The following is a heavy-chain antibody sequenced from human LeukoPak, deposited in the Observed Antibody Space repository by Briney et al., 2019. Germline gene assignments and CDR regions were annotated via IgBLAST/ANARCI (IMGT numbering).Heavy chain of an antibody. J-gene: IGHJ4*02. D-gene: IGHD2-21*02. CDR2: IYYSGST. Sequence: SETLSLTCTVSGGSISSYYWSWIRQPPGKGLEWIGYIYYSGSTNYNPSLKSRVTISVDTSKNQFSLKLSSVTAADTAVYYCARGTMFGGGDSTYYFDYWGQGTLVTVSS. CDR1: GGSISSYY. CDR3: ARGTMFGGGDSTYYFDY. V-gene: IGHV4-59*01.